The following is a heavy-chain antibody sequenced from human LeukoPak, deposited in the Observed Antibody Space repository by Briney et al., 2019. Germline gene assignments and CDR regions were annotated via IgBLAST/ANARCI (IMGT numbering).Heavy chain of an antibody. CDR1: GYTFTSYA. CDR3: ARGYYYDSSGYYFHPDDAFDI. CDR2: INTNTGNP. D-gene: IGHD3-22*01. J-gene: IGHJ3*02. V-gene: IGHV7-4-1*02. Sequence: ASVKVSCKASGYTFTSYAMNWVRQAPGQGLEWMGWINTNTGNPTYAQGFTGRFVLSLDTSVSTAYLQISSLKAEDTAVYYCARGYYYDSSGYYFHPDDAFDIWGQGTMVTVSS.